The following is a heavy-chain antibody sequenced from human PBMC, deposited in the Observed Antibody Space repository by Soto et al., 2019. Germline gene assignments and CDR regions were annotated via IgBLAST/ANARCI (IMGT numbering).Heavy chain of an antibody. Sequence: GASVKVSCKASGYTFTGHYMHWVRQAPGQGLEWMGWINPNSGGTNYAQKFQGWVTMTRDTSISTAYMELSRLKSDDTAIYYCARRMGATFGYYYYNMDVWGQGTTVTVSS. J-gene: IGHJ6*02. CDR1: GYTFTGHY. CDR3: ARRMGATFGYYYYNMDV. CDR2: INPNSGGT. V-gene: IGHV1-2*04. D-gene: IGHD1-26*01.